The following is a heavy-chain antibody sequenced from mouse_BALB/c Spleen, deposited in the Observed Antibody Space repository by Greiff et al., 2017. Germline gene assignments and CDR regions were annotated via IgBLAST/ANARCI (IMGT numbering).Heavy chain of an antibody. Sequence: QVQLQQSGAELMKPGASVKISCKATGYTFSSYWIEWVKQRPGHGLEWIGEILPGSGSTNYNEKFKGKATFTADTSSNTAYMQLSSLTSEDSAVYYCARSRNDGSPWFAYWGQGTLVTVSA. CDR2: ILPGSGST. CDR3: ARSRNDGSPWFAY. V-gene: IGHV1-9*01. CDR1: GYTFSSYW. D-gene: IGHD2-3*01. J-gene: IGHJ3*01.